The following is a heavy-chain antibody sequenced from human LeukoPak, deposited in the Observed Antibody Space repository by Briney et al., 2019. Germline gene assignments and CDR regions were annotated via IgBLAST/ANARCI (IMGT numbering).Heavy chain of an antibody. J-gene: IGHJ6*03. CDR2: INPNSGGT. Sequence: ASVTVSCKASRYTFTGYYMHWVRQAPGQGVEWMGWINPNSGGTNYAQKFQGRVTMTRDTSISTAYMELSRLRSDDTAVYYCARDPHWLGGYYYYYMDVWGKGTTVSVSS. V-gene: IGHV1-2*02. CDR3: ARDPHWLGGYYYYYMDV. D-gene: IGHD3-10*01. CDR1: RYTFTGYY.